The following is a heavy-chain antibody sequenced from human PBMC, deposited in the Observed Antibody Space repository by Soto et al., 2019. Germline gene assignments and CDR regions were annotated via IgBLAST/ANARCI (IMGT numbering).Heavy chain of an antibody. Sequence: QVQLQELGPGLVKPSQTLSLTCTVSGGSISSGGYYWSWIRQHPGKGLEWIGYIYYSGSTYYNPSLKSRVTISVDTSKNQFSLKLSSVTAADTAVYYCARVKGFWSGYETGKGNNWFDPWGQGTLVTVSS. D-gene: IGHD3-3*01. CDR3: ARVKGFWSGYETGKGNNWFDP. CDR2: IYYSGST. CDR1: GGSISSGGYY. J-gene: IGHJ5*02. V-gene: IGHV4-31*03.